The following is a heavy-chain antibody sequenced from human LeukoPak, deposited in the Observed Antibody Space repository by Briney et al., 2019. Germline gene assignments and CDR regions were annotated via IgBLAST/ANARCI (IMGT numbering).Heavy chain of an antibody. D-gene: IGHD3-3*01. CDR1: GGTFSSYA. Sequence: ASVKVSCKASGGTFSSYAISWVRQAPGQGLEWMGGIIPIFGTANYAQKFQGRVTITTDESTSTAYMELSSLRSEDTAVYYCARVVYDFWSGYPYYFDYWGQGTLVTVSS. V-gene: IGHV1-69*05. J-gene: IGHJ4*02. CDR3: ARVVYDFWSGYPYYFDY. CDR2: IIPIFGTA.